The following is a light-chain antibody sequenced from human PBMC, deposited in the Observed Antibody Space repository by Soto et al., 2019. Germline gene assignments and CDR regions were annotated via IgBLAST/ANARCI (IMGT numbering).Light chain of an antibody. CDR3: SLYTSENTYV. Sequence: QSVLTQPPSASGFAGQSVTISCTGTSSDVGYYDYVSWYQQHPGKAPKLVIYEVTKRPSGVPDRVSASKSGNTASLTISGLQAADEADYYCSLYTSENTYVFGTGTKVTVL. CDR2: EVT. CDR1: SSDVGYYDY. J-gene: IGLJ1*01. V-gene: IGLV2-8*01.